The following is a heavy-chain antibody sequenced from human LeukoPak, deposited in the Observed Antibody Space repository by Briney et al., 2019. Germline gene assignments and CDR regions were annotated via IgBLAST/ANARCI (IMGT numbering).Heavy chain of an antibody. CDR2: INLNGGST. CDR3: ARPIRCSTPTCSMGY. CDR1: GFIFDDYA. Sequence: GGSLRLSCAASGFIFDDYAMSWVRQAPGKGLEWVSGINLNGGSTGYANSVKGRFTISRDNAKNSLYLQMNGLRAEDTALYYCARPIRCSTPTCSMGYWGQGTLVTVSS. J-gene: IGHJ4*02. D-gene: IGHD2-2*01. V-gene: IGHV3-20*04.